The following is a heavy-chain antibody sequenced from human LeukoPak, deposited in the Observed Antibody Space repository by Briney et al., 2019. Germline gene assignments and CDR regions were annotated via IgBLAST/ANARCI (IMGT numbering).Heavy chain of an antibody. D-gene: IGHD2-15*01. J-gene: IGHJ6*03. Sequence: GGSLRLSCAASGFTFSDYYMSWIRQAPGKGLEWISYISRGGTSVSYADSVKGRFTISRDNSKNTLYLQMNSLRAEDTAIYYCAKNGDRGAYCTGGTCYPYFYYYMDVWGKGTTVTI. V-gene: IGHV3-11*01. CDR1: GFTFSDYY. CDR2: ISRGGTSV. CDR3: AKNGDRGAYCTGGTCYPYFYYYMDV.